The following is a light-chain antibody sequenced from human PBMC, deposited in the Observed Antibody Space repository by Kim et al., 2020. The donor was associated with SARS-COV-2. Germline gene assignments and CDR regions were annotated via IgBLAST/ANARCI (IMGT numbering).Light chain of an antibody. CDR3: QQYNSWPL. CDR1: QSVSSN. V-gene: IGKV3-15*01. J-gene: IGKJ4*01. Sequence: EIVMTQSPATLSVSPGERATLSCRASQSVSSNLAWYQQKPGQAPRLLIYGASTRATGIPARFSGSGSGTEFTLTISSLQSEDFAVYYCQQYNSWPLFGGETKVDIK. CDR2: GAS.